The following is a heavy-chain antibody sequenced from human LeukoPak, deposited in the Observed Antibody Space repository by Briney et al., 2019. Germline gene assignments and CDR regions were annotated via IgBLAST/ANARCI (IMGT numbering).Heavy chain of an antibody. J-gene: IGHJ4*01. Sequence: GGSLRLSCTASGFTLRNYCMHWVRQVPGKRLVWVSRISGDGSVTNYADSVQGRFTISRDDAKNIPYLQNCARYSSSSGGAAYYLDYWGHGTLVTVSS. D-gene: IGHD6-6*01. CDR2: ISGDGSVT. V-gene: IGHV3-74*01. CDR1: GFTLRNYC. CDR3: YLDY.